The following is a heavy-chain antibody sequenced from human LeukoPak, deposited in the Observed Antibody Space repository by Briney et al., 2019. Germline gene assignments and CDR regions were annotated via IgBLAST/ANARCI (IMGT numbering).Heavy chain of an antibody. V-gene: IGHV1-2*02. CDR3: ARGEAYYDFWRGRNYGMDV. D-gene: IGHD3-3*01. J-gene: IGHJ6*02. CDR1: GYTFTGYY. Sequence: ASVKVSCKASGYTFTGYYMHWVRQAPGQGLEWMGWINPNSGGTNYAQKFQGRVTMTRDTSISTAYMELSRLRSDDTAVYYCARGEAYYDFWRGRNYGMDVWGQGTTVTVSS. CDR2: INPNSGGT.